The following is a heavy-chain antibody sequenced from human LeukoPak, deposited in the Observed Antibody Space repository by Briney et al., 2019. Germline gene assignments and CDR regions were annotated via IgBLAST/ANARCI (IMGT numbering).Heavy chain of an antibody. V-gene: IGHV3-23*01. CDR2: ISGSGGST. Sequence: PGGSLRLSCAASGFTFSSYAMSWVRQAPGKGLEWVSAISGSGGSTYYADSVKGRFTISRDNSKNALYLQMNSLRAEDTAVYYCAKVMWELLDYFDYWGREPWSPSPQ. CDR1: GFTFSSYA. CDR3: AKVMWELLDYFDY. D-gene: IGHD1-26*01. J-gene: IGHJ4*02.